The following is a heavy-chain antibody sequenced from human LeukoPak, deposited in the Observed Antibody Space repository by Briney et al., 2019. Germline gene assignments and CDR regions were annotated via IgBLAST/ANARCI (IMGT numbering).Heavy chain of an antibody. CDR2: ISSSSSYI. V-gene: IGHV3-21*01. Sequence: GGSLRLSCAASGFTFSSYSMNWVRQAPGKGLEWVSSISSSSSYIYYADSVKGRFTISRDNAKNSLYLQMNSLRAEDTAVYYCATLTIFGVGIMVDYWGQGTLVTVSS. J-gene: IGHJ4*02. CDR3: ATLTIFGVGIMVDY. CDR1: GFTFSSYS. D-gene: IGHD3-3*01.